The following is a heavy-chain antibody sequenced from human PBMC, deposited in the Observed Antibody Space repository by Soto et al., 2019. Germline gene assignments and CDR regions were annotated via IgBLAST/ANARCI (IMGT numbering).Heavy chain of an antibody. D-gene: IGHD3-22*01. CDR1: GYTFTSYD. CDR3: AMDGYYDISGYYSITDY. CDR2: MNPNSGNT. V-gene: IGHV1-8*01. Sequence: ASVKVSCKASGYTFTSYDINWVRQATGQGLEWMGWMNPNSGNTGYVQKFQGRVTMTRNTSISTAYMELSSLRSEDTAVYYCAMDGYYDISGYYSITDYWGQGTLVTVSS. J-gene: IGHJ4*02.